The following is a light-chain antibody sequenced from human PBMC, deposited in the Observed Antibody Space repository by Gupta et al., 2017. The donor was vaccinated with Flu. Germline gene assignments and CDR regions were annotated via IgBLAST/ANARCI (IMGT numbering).Light chain of an antibody. Sequence: QSASSQPRSVSRSPGQSVTISCPGTNNDVGRSNRVSWYEQRPGQAPKLILYDVTERPSGVPDRFSGSKSGNTASLTISGLQADDEADYFCSSHAGRVTWVFGTGTTVTVL. CDR1: NNDVGRSNR. V-gene: IGLV2-11*01. CDR2: DVT. J-gene: IGLJ1*01. CDR3: SSHAGRVTWV.